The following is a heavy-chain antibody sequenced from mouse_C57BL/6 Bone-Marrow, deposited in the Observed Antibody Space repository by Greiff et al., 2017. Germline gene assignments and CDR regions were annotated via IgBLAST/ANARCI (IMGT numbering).Heavy chain of an antibody. CDR3: ARSHYSNYFDY. V-gene: IGHV1-52*01. D-gene: IGHD2-5*01. CDR1: GYTFTSYW. Sequence: VQLQQPGAELVRPGSSVKLSCKASGYTFTSYWMHWVKQRPIQGLEWIGNIDPSDSETHYNQKFKDKATLTVDKSSSTAYMQLSSLTSEDSAVYYCARSHYSNYFDYWGQGTTLTVSS. CDR2: IDPSDSET. J-gene: IGHJ2*01.